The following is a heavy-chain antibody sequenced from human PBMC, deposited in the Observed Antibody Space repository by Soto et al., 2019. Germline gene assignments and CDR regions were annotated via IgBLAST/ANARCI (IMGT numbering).Heavy chain of an antibody. V-gene: IGHV3-30*18. D-gene: IGHD2-15*01. J-gene: IGHJ1*01. CDR2: ISYDGSDK. CDR1: GFTFSSYG. Sequence: QVQLVESGGGVVQPGRSLRLSCAASGFTFSSYGMHWVRQAPGKGLEWVAVISYDGSDKYYADSVKGRFTISRDNSNNTLYLQMDSLRADDTAVDYCAKGVVVATTYSQHWGQGTLVTVSS. CDR3: AKGVVVATTYSQH.